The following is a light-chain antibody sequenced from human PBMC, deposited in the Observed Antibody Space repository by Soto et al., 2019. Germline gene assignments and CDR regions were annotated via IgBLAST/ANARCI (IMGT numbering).Light chain of an antibody. V-gene: IGKV3-15*01. Sequence: DIVMTKSPATLSVSPGERATLSCRASQSVRTNLAWYQQKPGQAPRLLIYGASIRATGVPARFSGGGSGTEFTLTISSLQSEDFAVYYCQQFNTWPRDTFGQGTKVDIK. CDR3: QQFNTWPRDT. J-gene: IGKJ1*01. CDR2: GAS. CDR1: QSVRTN.